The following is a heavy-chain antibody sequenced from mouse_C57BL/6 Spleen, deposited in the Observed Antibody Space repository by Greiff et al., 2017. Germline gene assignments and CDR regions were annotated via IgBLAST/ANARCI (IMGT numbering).Heavy chain of an antibody. CDR2: IYPRDGST. D-gene: IGHD1-2*01. J-gene: IGHJ1*03. CDR3: ARSEITTAGYFDV. CDR1: GYTFTAHT. Sequence: QVQLKESDAELVKPGASVTISCKVSGYTFTAHTIHWMKQRPEKGLAWIGYIYPRDGSTKYNEKFKGKATLTADKSSSTAYMQLNSLTSEDSAVYVCARSEITTAGYFDVWGTGTTGTVSS. V-gene: IGHV1-78*01.